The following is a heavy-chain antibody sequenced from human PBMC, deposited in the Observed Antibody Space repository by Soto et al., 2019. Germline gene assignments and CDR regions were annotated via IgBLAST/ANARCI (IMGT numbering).Heavy chain of an antibody. J-gene: IGHJ1*01. CDR3: ARVSQSFIEYFQH. V-gene: IGHV3-48*03. Sequence: PGGSLRLSCAASGFTFSNFELIWVRQAPGKGLEWVSYISGSGYNIHYADSVKGRFTISRDNTRNSLFLQMNSLRDEDTAVYYCARVSQSFIEYFQHWGQGTLVTVSS. CDR2: ISGSGYNI. CDR1: GFTFSNFE.